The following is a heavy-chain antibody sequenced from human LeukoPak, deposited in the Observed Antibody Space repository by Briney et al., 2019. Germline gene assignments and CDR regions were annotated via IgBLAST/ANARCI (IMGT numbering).Heavy chain of an antibody. CDR2: ISYDGSNK. V-gene: IGHV3-30-3*01. CDR3: EIGDYDAFDI. D-gene: IGHD4-17*01. J-gene: IGHJ3*02. Sequence: GGSLRLSCAASGFTFSSYAMHWVRQAPGKGLEWVAVISYDGSNKYYADSVKGRFTISRDNSKNTLYLQMNSLRAEDTAVYYCEIGDYDAFDIWGQGTMVTVSS. CDR1: GFTFSSYA.